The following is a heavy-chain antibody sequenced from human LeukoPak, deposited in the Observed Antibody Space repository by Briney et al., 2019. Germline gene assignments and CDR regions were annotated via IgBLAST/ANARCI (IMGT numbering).Heavy chain of an antibody. Sequence: GGSLRLSCAASGFTFSNFGMHWVRQAPGKGLEWVAFIRSDGGIKYYADSVKGRFTISRDNSKNTLYLQMNSLRAEDTAVHYCAKDLPAAYFDYWGQGTLVTVSS. D-gene: IGHD2-2*01. CDR1: GFTFSNFG. V-gene: IGHV3-30*02. CDR3: AKDLPAAYFDY. CDR2: IRSDGGIK. J-gene: IGHJ4*02.